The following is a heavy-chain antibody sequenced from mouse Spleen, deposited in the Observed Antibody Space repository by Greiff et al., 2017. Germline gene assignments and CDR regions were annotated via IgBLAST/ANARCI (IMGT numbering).Heavy chain of an antibody. CDR2: INPSTGYT. CDR1: GYTFTSYW. CDR3: AEGRLTYAMDY. Sequence: QVQLKESGAELAKPGASVKMSCKASGYTFTSYWMHWVKQRPGQGLEWIGYINPSTGYTEYNQKFKDKATLTADKSSSTAYMQLSSLTSEDSAVYYCAEGRLTYAMDYWGQGTSVTVSS. J-gene: IGHJ4*01. V-gene: IGHV1-7*01.